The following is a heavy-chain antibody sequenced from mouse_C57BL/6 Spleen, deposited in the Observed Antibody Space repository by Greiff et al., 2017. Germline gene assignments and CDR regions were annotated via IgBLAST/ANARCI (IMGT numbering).Heavy chain of an antibody. V-gene: IGHV7-1*01. CDR2: SRNKANDYTT. J-gene: IGHJ2*01. CDR1: GFTFRDFY. Sequence: DVKLVESGGGLVQSGRSLRLSCATSGFTFRDFYMEWVRQAPGKGLEWIAASRNKANDYTTEYSASVKGRFIVSRDTSQSILYLQMNALGAEDTAIYYCARRRRGNYFDYWGQGTTLTVSS. CDR3: ARRRRGNYFDY.